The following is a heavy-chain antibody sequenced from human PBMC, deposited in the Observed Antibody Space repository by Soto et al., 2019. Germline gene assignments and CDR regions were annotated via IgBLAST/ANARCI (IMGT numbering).Heavy chain of an antibody. CDR3: ATKPLRYFDWLPTY. CDR1: GYTLTELS. D-gene: IGHD3-9*01. CDR2: FDPEDGET. J-gene: IGHJ4*02. V-gene: IGHV1-24*01. Sequence: ASVKVSCKVSGYTLTELSMHWVRQAPGKGLEWMGGFDPEDGETIYAQKFQGRVTMTEDTSTDTAYMELSSLRSEDTAVYYCATKPLRYFDWLPTYWGQGTLVTVS.